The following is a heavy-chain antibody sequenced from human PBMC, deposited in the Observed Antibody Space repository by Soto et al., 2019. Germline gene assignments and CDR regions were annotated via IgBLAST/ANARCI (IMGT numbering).Heavy chain of an antibody. CDR1: GYNFNDYF. V-gene: IGHV1-2*02. CDR3: AAETGADTFDY. Sequence: QVHLVQSGDEVGEPGASVKVSCKASGYNFNDYFMHWVRQAPGQGLEWMGWIKPRSGETTYEQKFHGRVTLTGDMSISTAYMEVTLVTSDAAAVYFCAAETGADTFDYWGQGTLVIVST. D-gene: IGHD1-1*01. J-gene: IGHJ4*02. CDR2: IKPRSGET.